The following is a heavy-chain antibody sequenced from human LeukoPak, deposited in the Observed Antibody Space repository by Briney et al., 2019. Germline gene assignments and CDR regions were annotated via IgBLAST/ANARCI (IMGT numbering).Heavy chain of an antibody. J-gene: IGHJ4*02. CDR2: ISYDGSNK. CDR1: GFTFSSYG. V-gene: IGHV3-30*18. Sequence: PGGSLRLSCAASGFTFSSYGMHWVRQAPGKGLEWVAVISYDGSNKYYADSVKGRFTISRDNSKNTLYLQMNSLRAEDTAVYYCAKELDYWGQGTLVTVSS. CDR3: AKELDY.